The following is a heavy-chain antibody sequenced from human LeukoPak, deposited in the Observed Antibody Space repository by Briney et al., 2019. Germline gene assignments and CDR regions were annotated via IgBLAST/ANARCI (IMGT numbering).Heavy chain of an antibody. Sequence: SETLSLTCTVSGGSISSSSYYWGWIRQPPGKGLEWIGSIYYSGSTYYNPSLKGRVTISVDTSKNQFSLKLSSVTAADTAVYYCARGILSEYGGNSPVDYWGQGTLVTVSS. V-gene: IGHV4-39*07. CDR1: GGSISSSSYY. CDR2: IYYSGST. D-gene: IGHD4-23*01. CDR3: ARGILSEYGGNSPVDY. J-gene: IGHJ4*02.